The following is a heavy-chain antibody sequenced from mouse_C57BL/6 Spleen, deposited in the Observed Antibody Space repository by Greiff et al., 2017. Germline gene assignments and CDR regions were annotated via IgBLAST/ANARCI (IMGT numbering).Heavy chain of an antibody. CDR1: GYTFTSYW. CDR2: IYPGSGST. J-gene: IGHJ3*01. Sequence: QVQLQQPGAELVKPGASVKMSCKASGYTFTSYWITWVKQRPGQGLVWIGDIYPGSGSTNYNEKFKSKATLSVGTASSTAYMQLSSLTSEDSAVYYCARAPSTGRFADWGQGALVTVSA. D-gene: IGHD4-1*02. CDR3: ARAPSTGRFAD. V-gene: IGHV1-55*01.